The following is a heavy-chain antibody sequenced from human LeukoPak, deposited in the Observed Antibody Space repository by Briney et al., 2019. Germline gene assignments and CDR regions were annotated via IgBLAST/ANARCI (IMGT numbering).Heavy chain of an antibody. CDR2: IYFRGST. CDR3: ARSSGVDAYYFDY. Sequence: SETLSLTCTVSGGSLSYYYWGWIRQPPGKGLEWIGYIYFRGSTNYNPSLQSRVTISVDTPKNQFSLNLSSVTAADTAIYFCARSSGVDAYYFDYWGQGTLVTVSS. V-gene: IGHV4-59*01. J-gene: IGHJ4*02. CDR1: GGSLSYYY. D-gene: IGHD3-10*01.